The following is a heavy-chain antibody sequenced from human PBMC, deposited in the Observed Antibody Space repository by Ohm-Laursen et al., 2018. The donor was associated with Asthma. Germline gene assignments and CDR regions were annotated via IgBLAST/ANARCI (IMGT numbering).Heavy chain of an antibody. CDR3: TTDPGRITMIRGTY. J-gene: IGHJ4*02. Sequence: SLRLSCTASGFTFSGSPMHWVRQASGKGLEWVGRIKSNTDGGPTDYGAPVKGRFTISRDDSKNTLYLQMNSLKTEDTGVYYCTTDPGRITMIRGTYWGQGTLVTVSS. CDR2: IKSNTDGGPT. CDR1: GFTFSGSP. D-gene: IGHD3-10*01. V-gene: IGHV3-15*01.